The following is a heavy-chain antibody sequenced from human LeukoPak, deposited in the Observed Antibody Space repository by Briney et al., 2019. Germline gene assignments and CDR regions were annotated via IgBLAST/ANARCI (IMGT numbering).Heavy chain of an antibody. CDR1: GGTFSSYA. Sequence: SVKVSCKASGGTFSSYAISWVRQAPGQGLEWMGGIIPIFGTANYAQKFQGRVTITADESTSTAYMELSSLRSEDTAVYCCARVTLHYYDSSGPPYYFDYWGQGTLVTVSS. CDR2: IIPIFGTA. CDR3: ARVTLHYYDSSGPPYYFDY. D-gene: IGHD3-22*01. V-gene: IGHV1-69*01. J-gene: IGHJ4*02.